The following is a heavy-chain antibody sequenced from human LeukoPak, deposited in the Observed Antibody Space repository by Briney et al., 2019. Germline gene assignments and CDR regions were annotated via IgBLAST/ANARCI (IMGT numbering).Heavy chain of an antibody. J-gene: IGHJ3*02. V-gene: IGHV4-39*07. CDR3: ARVFVVVTAEAFDI. Sequence: SETLSLTCTVSGGSISSSSYYWGWIRQPPGKGLEWIGRIYTSGSTNYNPSLKSRVTMSVDTSKNQFSLKLSSVTAADTAVYYCARVFVVVTAEAFDIWGQGTMVTVSS. D-gene: IGHD2-21*02. CDR2: IYTSGST. CDR1: GGSISSSSYY.